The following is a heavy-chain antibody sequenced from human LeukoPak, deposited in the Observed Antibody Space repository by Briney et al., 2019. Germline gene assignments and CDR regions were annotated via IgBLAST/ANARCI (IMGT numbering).Heavy chain of an antibody. Sequence: PGGSPRLSCAASGFTFSSYSMNWVRQAPGKGLEWVSSISSSSSYIYYADSVKGRFTISRDNAKNSLYLQMNSLRAEDTAVYYCASLSSGRFDYWGQGTLVTVSS. CDR3: ASLSSGRFDY. D-gene: IGHD6-19*01. J-gene: IGHJ4*02. V-gene: IGHV3-21*01. CDR1: GFTFSSYS. CDR2: ISSSSSYI.